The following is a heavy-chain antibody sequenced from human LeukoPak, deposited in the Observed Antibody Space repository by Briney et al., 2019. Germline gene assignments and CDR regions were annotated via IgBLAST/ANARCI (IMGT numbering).Heavy chain of an antibody. Sequence: GGSLRLFCAASGFAFSSCAMRWVRQAPGKGLVWVSNISNSDDSTFYADSVKGRFTIYRDNSENTLYLQMKSVRAEDTAVYYCAKATGYLLWGQGTLVTVSP. V-gene: IGHV3-23*01. D-gene: IGHD1-14*01. J-gene: IGHJ4*02. CDR1: GFAFSSCA. CDR3: AKATGYLL. CDR2: ISNSDDST.